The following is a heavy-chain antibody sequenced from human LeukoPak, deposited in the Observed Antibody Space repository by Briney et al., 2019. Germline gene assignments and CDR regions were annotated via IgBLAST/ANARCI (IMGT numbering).Heavy chain of an antibody. CDR2: ISSGDSTI. V-gene: IGHV3-11*01. CDR3: ARDLGSVY. J-gene: IGHJ4*02. Sequence: PGGSLRLSCTASGFTFSDYYMSWIRRAPGKGLEWVSYISSGDSTIYYAASVKGRFAMSRDNDKNSLYLQMNSLRAEDTAVYYCARDLGSVYWGQGTLVTVSS. D-gene: IGHD3-10*01. CDR1: GFTFSDYY.